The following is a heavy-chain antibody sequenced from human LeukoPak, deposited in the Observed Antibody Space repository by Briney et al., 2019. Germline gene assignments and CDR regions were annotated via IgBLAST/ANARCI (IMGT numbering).Heavy chain of an antibody. CDR1: GFTFSSYS. V-gene: IGHV3-21*01. J-gene: IGHJ4*02. D-gene: IGHD5-24*01. CDR2: ISSSSSYI. CDR3: SRDRGDGTQSPFYS. Sequence: PGGSLRLSCAASGFTFSSYSMNWVRQAPGKGLEWVSSISSSSSYIYYADSVKGRFTISRDNAKNSLYLQMNSLRAEDTAVYYCSRDRGDGTQSPFYSWGQGTVVTVAS.